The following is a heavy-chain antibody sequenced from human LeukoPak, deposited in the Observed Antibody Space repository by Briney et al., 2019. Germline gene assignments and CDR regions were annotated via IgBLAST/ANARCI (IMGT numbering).Heavy chain of an antibody. D-gene: IGHD5-24*01. J-gene: IGHJ5*02. Sequence: GGSLRLSCAASGFTFSSYWMSWVRQAPGKGLEWVANIKQDGSEKYYVDSVKGQFTISRDNAKNSLYLQMNSLRAEDTAVYYCARHPSGRMWLQQGGWFDPWGQGTLVTVSS. CDR1: GFTFSSYW. CDR3: ARHPSGRMWLQQGGWFDP. V-gene: IGHV3-7*01. CDR2: IKQDGSEK.